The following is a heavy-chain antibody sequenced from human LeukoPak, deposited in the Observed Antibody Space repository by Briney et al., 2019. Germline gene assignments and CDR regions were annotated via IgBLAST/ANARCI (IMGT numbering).Heavy chain of an antibody. J-gene: IGHJ4*02. D-gene: IGHD6-13*01. V-gene: IGHV3-33*01. CDR2: IWYDGSNK. CDR1: GFTFSSYG. Sequence: GGSLRLSCAASGFTFSSYGMHWVRQAPGRGLEWVAVIWYDGSNKYYADSAKGRFTISRDNSKNTLYLQMNSLRAEDTAVHYCAREGIAAAGTYLDYWGQGTLVTVSS. CDR3: AREGIAAAGTYLDY.